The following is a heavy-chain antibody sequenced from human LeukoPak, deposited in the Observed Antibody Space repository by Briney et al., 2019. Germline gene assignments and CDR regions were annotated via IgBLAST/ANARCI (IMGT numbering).Heavy chain of an antibody. D-gene: IGHD3-16*02. CDR2: IYYSGST. CDR3: ARRSFHDY. CDR1: GDSISSYY. Sequence: SETLSLTCTVSGDSISSYYWSWIRQSPGKGLEWIGYIYYSGSTNYNPSLKSRVTISVDTSKNQFPLKLRSVTAADTAVYYCARRSFHDYWGQGTLVTVSS. V-gene: IGHV4-59*01. J-gene: IGHJ4*02.